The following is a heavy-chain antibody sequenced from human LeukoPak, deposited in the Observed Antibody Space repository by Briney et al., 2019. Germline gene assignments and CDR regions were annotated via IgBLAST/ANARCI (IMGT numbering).Heavy chain of an antibody. Sequence: GGSLTLSCAVSGLTSDYYWMTWVRQAPGKGLQWVAMINDDGSKKYYPDSVRGRFSLSRDNARNSLFLQMNSLRDEDTAVYYCTRDLEMATPDADYWGQGTLVTVSS. CDR3: TRDLEMATPDADY. D-gene: IGHD5-24*01. CDR2: INDDGSKK. V-gene: IGHV3-7*01. J-gene: IGHJ4*02. CDR1: GLTSDYYW.